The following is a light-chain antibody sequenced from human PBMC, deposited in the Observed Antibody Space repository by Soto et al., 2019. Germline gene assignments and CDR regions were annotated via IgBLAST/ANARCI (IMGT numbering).Light chain of an antibody. Sequence: DIQMTQSPSTLSASVGDRVTITCRASQTISFSLAWYQQKPGKAPKLLIYDASTLQSGVPSRFSGSESGTEFILTISGLQPDDFATYYCQRYNSYSEAFGQGTKVDIK. V-gene: IGKV1-5*01. J-gene: IGKJ1*01. CDR2: DAS. CDR1: QTISFS. CDR3: QRYNSYSEA.